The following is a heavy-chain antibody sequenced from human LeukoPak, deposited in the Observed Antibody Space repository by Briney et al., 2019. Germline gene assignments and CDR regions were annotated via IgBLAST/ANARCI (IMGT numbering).Heavy chain of an antibody. Sequence: NPGGSLRLSCAASGFTFSNAWMSWVRQAPGKGLEWVGRIKSKTDGGTTDYAAPVKGRFTISRDDSKITLYLQMNSLKTEDTAVYYCTTDKRGKPRLIYSYGYVRNYWGQGTLVTVSS. V-gene: IGHV3-15*01. CDR3: TTDKRGKPRLIYSYGYVRNY. D-gene: IGHD5-18*01. CDR2: IKSKTDGGTT. J-gene: IGHJ4*02. CDR1: GFTFSNAW.